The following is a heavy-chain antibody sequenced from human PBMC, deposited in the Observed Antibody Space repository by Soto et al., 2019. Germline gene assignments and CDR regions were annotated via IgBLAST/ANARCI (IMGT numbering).Heavy chain of an antibody. D-gene: IGHD2-15*01. V-gene: IGHV3-74*01. CDR1: GFTFSSYW. CDR3: ARVYCSGGSSYPLDY. Sequence: EVQLVESGGGLVQPGGSLRLSCAASGFTFSSYWMHWFRQAPGKGLVWVSRINSDGSITSYADSVKGRFTISRDNAKNTLYLQMNSLRAEDTAVYYCARVYCSGGSSYPLDYWGQGTLVTVSS. J-gene: IGHJ4*02. CDR2: INSDGSIT.